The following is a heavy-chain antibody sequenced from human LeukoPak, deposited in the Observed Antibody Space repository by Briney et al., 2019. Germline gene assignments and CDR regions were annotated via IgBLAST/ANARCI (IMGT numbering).Heavy chain of an antibody. CDR1: GFTFSSYS. V-gene: IGHV3-21*01. CDR3: ARVPQYYYDSSGYYYNAY. Sequence: KPGGSLRLSCVVSGFTFSSYSMNWVRQAPGKGLEWVSSISSSSSYIYYADSVKGRFTISRDNAKNSLYLQMNSLRAEDTAVYYCARVPQYYYDSSGYYYNAYWGQGTLVTVSS. D-gene: IGHD3-22*01. J-gene: IGHJ4*02. CDR2: ISSSSSYI.